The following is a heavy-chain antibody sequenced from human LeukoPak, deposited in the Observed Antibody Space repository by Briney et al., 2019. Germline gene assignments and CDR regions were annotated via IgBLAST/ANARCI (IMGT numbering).Heavy chain of an antibody. CDR3: ARSPRAGYDGYYYYYYCMDV. CDR1: GYTFTSYD. V-gene: IGHV1-8*01. CDR2: MNPNSDNT. Sequence: ASVKVSCKASGYTFTSYDINWVRQATGQGLEWMGWMNPNSDNTGYAQKFQGRVTMTRNTSISTVYMEMSSLRSEDTAVYYCARSPRAGYDGYYYYYYCMDVWGQGTTVTVSS. J-gene: IGHJ6*02. D-gene: IGHD1-1*01.